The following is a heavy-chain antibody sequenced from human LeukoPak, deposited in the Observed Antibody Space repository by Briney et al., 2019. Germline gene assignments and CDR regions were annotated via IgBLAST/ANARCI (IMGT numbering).Heavy chain of an antibody. CDR2: IYYSGTT. CDR1: GGSTSSGDYF. Sequence: PSRTLSLTCTVSGGSTSSGDYFWSWIRQPPGKGLEWIGYIYYSGTTYYNPSLKSRVTISVDTSKNQFSLNLSSVTAADTAVYFCARETMAGHFDYWSQGTLVTVSS. J-gene: IGHJ4*02. D-gene: IGHD6-19*01. V-gene: IGHV4-30-4*01. CDR3: ARETMAGHFDY.